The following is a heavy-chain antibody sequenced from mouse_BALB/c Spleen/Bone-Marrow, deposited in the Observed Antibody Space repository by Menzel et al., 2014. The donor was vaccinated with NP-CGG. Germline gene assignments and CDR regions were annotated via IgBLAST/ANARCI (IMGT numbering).Heavy chain of an antibody. CDR2: IYPGDGDT. V-gene: IGHV1-82*01. D-gene: IGHD1-1*01. Sequence: VKLVESGPELVKPGASVKISCRASGYAFSNSWMNWGKQRPGQGLEWVGRIYPGDGDTNYNGKFKGKATLTADKSSSTAYMQLSSLTSVDSAAYFCARTYGSSYFVYWGQGTLVTVSA. CDR1: GYAFSNSW. J-gene: IGHJ3*01. CDR3: ARTYGSSYFVY.